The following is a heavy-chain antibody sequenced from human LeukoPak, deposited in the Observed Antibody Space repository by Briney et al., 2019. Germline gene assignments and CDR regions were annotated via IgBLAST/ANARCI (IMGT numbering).Heavy chain of an antibody. CDR2: IYHSGST. CDR3: ARDIVVVVAASYYFDY. CDR1: GYSISSGYY. Sequence: SETLSLTCTVSGYSISSGYYWGWIRQPPGKGLEWIGSIYHSGSTYYNPSLKSRVTISVDTSKNQFSLKLSSVTAADTAVYYCARDIVVVVAASYYFDYWGQGTLVTVSS. V-gene: IGHV4-38-2*02. D-gene: IGHD2-15*01. J-gene: IGHJ4*02.